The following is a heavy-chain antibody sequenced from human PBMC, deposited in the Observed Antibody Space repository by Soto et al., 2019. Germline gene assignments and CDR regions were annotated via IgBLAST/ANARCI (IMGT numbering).Heavy chain of an antibody. Sequence: PGGSLRLSCAASGFTFNTYAMSWVRQAPGKGLEWVSGISGSGYNTYYADSVKGRFTISRDNSKDTLYMQMNSLTAEDSAIYYCAKDAYCATSSCYSFSATGFDCWDQGTLVTVS. CDR2: ISGSGYNT. V-gene: IGHV3-23*01. D-gene: IGHD2-2*01. CDR1: GFTFNTYA. CDR3: AKDAYCATSSCYSFSATGFDC. J-gene: IGHJ4*02.